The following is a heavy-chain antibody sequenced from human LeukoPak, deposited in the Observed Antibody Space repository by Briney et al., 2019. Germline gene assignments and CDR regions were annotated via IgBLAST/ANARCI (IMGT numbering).Heavy chain of an antibody. Sequence: PGASLRLSCAASGFPFSSYAMSWVRQVPGKGLEWVSAISGSGGSTYYADSVKGRFTISRDNSKNTLYLQMNSLRAEDTAVYYCAGGSSSSLVYFDYWGQGTLVTVSS. D-gene: IGHD6-6*01. CDR3: AGGSSSSLVYFDY. V-gene: IGHV3-23*01. CDR2: ISGSGGST. CDR1: GFPFSSYA. J-gene: IGHJ4*02.